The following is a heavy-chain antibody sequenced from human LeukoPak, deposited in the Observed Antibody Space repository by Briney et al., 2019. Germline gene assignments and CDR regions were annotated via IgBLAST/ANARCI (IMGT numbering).Heavy chain of an antibody. Sequence: GGSLRLSCTASGLNFRSYALSWVRQAPGKGLEWVSGIRDNDFSTYYADSVKGRFTISRDNSKSPVYLQMNSLRAEDTAVYYCAKDLQYCSGGSCYLPPTAFDIWGQGTMVTVSS. J-gene: IGHJ3*02. CDR3: AKDLQYCSGGSCYLPPTAFDI. D-gene: IGHD2-15*01. V-gene: IGHV3-23*01. CDR1: GLNFRSYA. CDR2: IRDNDFST.